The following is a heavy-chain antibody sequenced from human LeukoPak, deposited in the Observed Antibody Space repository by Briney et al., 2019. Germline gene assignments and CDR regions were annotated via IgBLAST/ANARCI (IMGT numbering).Heavy chain of an antibody. CDR1: GFTFSSYA. Sequence: GGSLRLSCAASGFTFSSYAMSWVRQAPGKGLEWVSAISGSGGSTYYADSVKGRFTISRDNSKNTLYLQMNSLRAEDTAVYYCAKSLEGYDILTGYYLDYWGQGTLVTVSS. CDR2: ISGSGGST. D-gene: IGHD3-9*01. J-gene: IGHJ4*02. CDR3: AKSLEGYDILTGYYLDY. V-gene: IGHV3-23*01.